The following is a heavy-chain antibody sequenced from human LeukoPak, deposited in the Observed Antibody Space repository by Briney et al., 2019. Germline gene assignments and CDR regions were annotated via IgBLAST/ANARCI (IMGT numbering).Heavy chain of an antibody. V-gene: IGHV4-59*12. Sequence: SETLSLTCTVSGGSISSYYWSWIRQPPGKGLEWIGYIYYSGSTNYNPSLKSRVTMSVDTSKNQFSLKLSSVTAADTAVYYCARAHEYYDFWSGYSYYFDYWGQGTLVTVSS. CDR2: IYYSGST. CDR3: ARAHEYYDFWSGYSYYFDY. D-gene: IGHD3-3*01. CDR1: GGSISSYY. J-gene: IGHJ4*02.